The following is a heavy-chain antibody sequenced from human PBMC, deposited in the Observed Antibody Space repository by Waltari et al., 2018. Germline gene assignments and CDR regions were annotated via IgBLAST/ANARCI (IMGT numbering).Heavy chain of an antibody. Sequence: EMQLVESGGGLVKPGGSLRLSCAASGFPFSNAWVSWVRQAPGKGLEWVGRIKSKTQGGTTDYAAPVKGRFTISRDDSKSTVDLQMDSLKTEDTAVYYCTTDSGVVQNWFNPWGPGTLVTVSS. D-gene: IGHD3-3*01. CDR3: TTDSGVVQNWFNP. CDR2: IKSKTQGGTT. V-gene: IGHV3-15*01. CDR1: GFPFSNAW. J-gene: IGHJ5*02.